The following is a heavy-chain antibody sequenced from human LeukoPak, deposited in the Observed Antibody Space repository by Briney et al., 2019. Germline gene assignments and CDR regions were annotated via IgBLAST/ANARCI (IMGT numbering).Heavy chain of an antibody. D-gene: IGHD6-13*01. V-gene: IGHV4-61*01. CDR2: IYYSGST. Sequence: MSSETLSLTCTVSGGSVSSGSYYWSWIRQPPGKGLEWIGYIYYSGSTNYNPSLKSRVTISVDTSKNQFSLKLSSVTAADTAVYYCARDRRSSSWYVKSYYYYGMDVWGQGTTVIVSS. J-gene: IGHJ6*02. CDR1: GGSVSSGSYY. CDR3: ARDRRSSSWYVKSYYYYGMDV.